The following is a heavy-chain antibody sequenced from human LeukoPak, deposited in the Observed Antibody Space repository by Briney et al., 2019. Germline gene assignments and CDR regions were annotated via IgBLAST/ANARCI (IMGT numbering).Heavy chain of an antibody. V-gene: IGHV1-69*05. D-gene: IGHD4-17*01. J-gene: IGHJ3*02. Sequence: SVKVSCKASGGTLSSYAISWVRQAPGQGLEWMGGIIPIFGTANYAQKFQGRVTITTDESTSTAYMELSSLRSEDTAVYYCARHMTTVTLGAFDIWGQGTMVTVSS. CDR3: ARHMTTVTLGAFDI. CDR2: IIPIFGTA. CDR1: GGTLSSYA.